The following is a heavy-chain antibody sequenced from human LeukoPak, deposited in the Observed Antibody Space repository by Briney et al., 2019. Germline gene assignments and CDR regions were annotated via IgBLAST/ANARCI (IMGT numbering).Heavy chain of an antibody. D-gene: IGHD4-17*01. CDR1: GYTLTELS. V-gene: IGHV1-24*01. CDR2: FDPEDGET. CDR3: ATDLPTVTMYYFGY. Sequence: GASVKVSCKVSGYTLTELSMHWVRQAPGKGLEWMGGFDPEDGETIYAQKFQGRVTMTEDTSTDTAYMELSSLRSEDTAVYYRATDLPTVTMYYFGYWGQGTLVTVSS. J-gene: IGHJ4*02.